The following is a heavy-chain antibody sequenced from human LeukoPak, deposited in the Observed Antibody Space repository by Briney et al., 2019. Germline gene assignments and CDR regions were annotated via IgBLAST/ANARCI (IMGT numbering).Heavy chain of an antibody. CDR3: ARAGVVVVPAAILSYYYYYMDV. J-gene: IGHJ6*03. Sequence: KTSQTLSLTCTVSGGSIRSGGYYWSWIRQHPGKGLEWIGEINHSGSTNYNPSPKSRVTISVDTSKNQFSLKLSSVTAADTAVYYCARAGVVVVPAAILSYYYYYMDVWGKGTTVTVSS. V-gene: IGHV4-31*03. CDR2: INHSGST. CDR1: GGSIRSGGYY. D-gene: IGHD2-2*01.